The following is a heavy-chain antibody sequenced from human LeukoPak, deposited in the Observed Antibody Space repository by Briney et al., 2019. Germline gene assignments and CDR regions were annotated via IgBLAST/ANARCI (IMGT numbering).Heavy chain of an antibody. J-gene: IGHJ3*02. CDR2: ICSGSSTR. Sequence: GGSLTVSCAPSGFTLSSYSMNWVRQAPRKGLDWVSYICSGSSTRYYADSVKGRFTISRDNAKNSLCLQMNSLRDEDTAVYYCARENIVVVTAIRDAFDIWGQGTMVTVSS. CDR1: GFTLSSYS. CDR3: ARENIVVVTAIRDAFDI. V-gene: IGHV3-48*02. D-gene: IGHD2-21*02.